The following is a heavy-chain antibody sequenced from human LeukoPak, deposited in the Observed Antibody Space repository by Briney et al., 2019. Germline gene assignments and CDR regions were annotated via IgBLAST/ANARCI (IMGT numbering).Heavy chain of an antibody. J-gene: IGHJ4*02. Sequence: PSQTLSLXCTVSGGSISSGSYYWSWIRQPAGKGQEWIGRIYTSGITNYDPSLKSRVTISVDTSKNQCSLKLSSVTAADTAVYYCARGGRYYDSSGYYSIDYWGQGTLVTVSS. CDR3: ARGGRYYDSSGYYSIDY. V-gene: IGHV4-61*02. CDR2: IYTSGIT. D-gene: IGHD3-22*01. CDR1: GGSISSGSYY.